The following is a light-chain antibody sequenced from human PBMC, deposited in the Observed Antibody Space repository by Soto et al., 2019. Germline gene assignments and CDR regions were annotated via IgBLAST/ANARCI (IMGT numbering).Light chain of an antibody. CDR3: SSFTGFSTV. J-gene: IGLJ1*01. CDR2: EVT. CDR1: SSGIGASNF. Sequence: QSVLTQPPSAPGSPGQSVTISCTGTSSGIGASNFVSWYQQHPGKAPKLVIYEVTKRPSGVPDRFSGSKFGNTASLTVSGLQTEDEADYYCSSFTGFSTVFGSGTKVTVL. V-gene: IGLV2-8*01.